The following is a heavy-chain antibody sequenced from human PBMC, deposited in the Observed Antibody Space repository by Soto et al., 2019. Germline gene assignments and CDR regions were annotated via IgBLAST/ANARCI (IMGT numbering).Heavy chain of an antibody. CDR2: LNSDGTSA. CDR3: VRGSWHKYYIDV. Sequence: EVQLVESGGGLVQPGGSLRLSCAASGFTFSSYWMHWVRQAPGKGLVWVSRLNSDGTSANYADSVKGRFTTSRDNAQNTVYLQMNSLRAEDTAVYYCVRGSWHKYYIDVWGKGTTVTVSS. V-gene: IGHV3-74*01. CDR1: GFTFSSYW. J-gene: IGHJ6*03. D-gene: IGHD6-13*01.